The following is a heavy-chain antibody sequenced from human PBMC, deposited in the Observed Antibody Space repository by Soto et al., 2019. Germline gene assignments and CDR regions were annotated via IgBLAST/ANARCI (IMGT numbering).Heavy chain of an antibody. J-gene: IGHJ4*02. Sequence: PSETLSLTCTVSGGSINNYYWSWIRQPPGTGLEWIGHIIYSGTTNYSPSLKSRVTMSVDTSRNQFSLKLSAVTAADTAVYFCARVADSSGYPLDYWGQGILVTVSS. D-gene: IGHD3-22*01. V-gene: IGHV4-59*01. CDR2: IIYSGTT. CDR1: GGSINNYY. CDR3: ARVADSSGYPLDY.